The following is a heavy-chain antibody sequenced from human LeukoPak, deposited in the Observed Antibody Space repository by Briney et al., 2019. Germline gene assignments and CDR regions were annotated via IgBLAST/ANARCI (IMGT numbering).Heavy chain of an antibody. CDR3: ASLPRGIVVAPFDY. CDR2: INPNSGGT. J-gene: IGHJ4*02. Sequence: ASVKVSCKASGYTFTGYYMHWVRQAPGQGLEWMGWINPNSGGTNYAQKFQGRVTMTRDTSISTAYMELGRLRSDDTAVYYCASLPRGIVVAPFDYWGQGTLVTVSS. CDR1: GYTFTGYY. D-gene: IGHD3-22*01. V-gene: IGHV1-2*02.